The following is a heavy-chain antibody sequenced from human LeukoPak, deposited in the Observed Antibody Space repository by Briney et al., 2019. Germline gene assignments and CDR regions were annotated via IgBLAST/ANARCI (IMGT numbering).Heavy chain of an antibody. CDR1: GYTFTSYG. D-gene: IGHD3-10*01. J-gene: IGHJ3*02. Sequence: ASVKVSCKASGYTFTSYGISWVRQAPGQGLEWMGWISAYNGNTNYAQKLQGRVTMTTDTSTSTAYMELRSLRSDDTAVYYCARFAMVRGVIIKGASDIWGQGTMVTVSS. CDR2: ISAYNGNT. V-gene: IGHV1-18*01. CDR3: ARFAMVRGVIIKGASDI.